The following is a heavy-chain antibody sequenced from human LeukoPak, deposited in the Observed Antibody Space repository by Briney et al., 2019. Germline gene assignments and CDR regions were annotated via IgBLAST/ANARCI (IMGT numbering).Heavy chain of an antibody. V-gene: IGHV4-59*12. Sequence: SETLSLTCTVSGGSISSYYWSWIRQPPGKGLEWIGSIYYSGSTYYNPSLKSRVTISVDTSKNQFSLKLSSVTAADTAVYYCARDRPRAVHAFDIWGQGTMVTVSS. CDR2: IYYSGST. J-gene: IGHJ3*02. CDR1: GGSISSYY. CDR3: ARDRPRAVHAFDI. D-gene: IGHD3-10*02.